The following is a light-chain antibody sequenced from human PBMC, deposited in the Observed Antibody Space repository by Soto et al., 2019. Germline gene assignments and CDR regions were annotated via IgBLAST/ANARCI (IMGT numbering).Light chain of an antibody. J-gene: IGKJ5*01. CDR1: QSFSSY. CDR3: QRRSNWPPVIT. Sequence: EIVLTQSQATLSLSPGERATPSGRASQSFSSYFAWYQQKPGQDPRLLIYDASKRATGISARFSGRGSGTEFTLTISSREPEDFAVYYCQRRSNWPPVITFGQGTRLEIK. V-gene: IGKV3-11*01. CDR2: DAS.